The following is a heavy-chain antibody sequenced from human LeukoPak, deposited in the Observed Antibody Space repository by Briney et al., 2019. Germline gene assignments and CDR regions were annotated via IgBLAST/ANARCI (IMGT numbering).Heavy chain of an antibody. V-gene: IGHV4-39*01. CDR2: IYYRGST. CDR3: ARPAEIGVGVDY. CDR1: GGSISSSSYY. J-gene: IGHJ4*02. Sequence: PSETLSLTCTVSGGSISSSSYYWGWIRQPPGKGLEWFGSIYYRGSTYYNPSLKSRVTISVDTSKNQFCLKLRFVPAADTAVYYCARPAEIGVGVDYWGQGTLVTVSS. D-gene: IGHD3-3*01.